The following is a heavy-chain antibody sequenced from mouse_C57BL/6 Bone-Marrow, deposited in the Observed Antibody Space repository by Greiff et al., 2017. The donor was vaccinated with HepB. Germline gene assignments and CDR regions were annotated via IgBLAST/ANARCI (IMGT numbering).Heavy chain of an antibody. D-gene: IGHD1-1*02. CDR2: SRNKANDYTT. V-gene: IGHV7-1*01. CDR3: ARDYQGAMDY. CDR1: GFTFSDFY. J-gene: IGHJ4*01. Sequence: EVKLVESGGGLVQSGRSLRLSCATSGFTFSDFYMEWVRQAPGKGLEWIAASRNKANDYTTEYSASVKGRFIVSRDTAQSILYLQMNALRAEDTAIYYCARDYQGAMDYWGKGTSVTVSS.